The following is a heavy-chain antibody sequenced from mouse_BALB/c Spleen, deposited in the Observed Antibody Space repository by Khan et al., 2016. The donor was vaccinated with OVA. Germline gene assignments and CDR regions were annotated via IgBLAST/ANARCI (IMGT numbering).Heavy chain of an antibody. CDR1: GYSFSSYS. CDR2: ISSGGTYT. CDR3: PKHRAYYGNNPYFDY. Sequence: EVQLVESGAGLVRPGGSLKLSCAASGYSFSSYSMSWVRQTPEKRLEWVATISSGGTYTNYPDSVKGRFTISRDNAKNTLYLQMSSLKSEDTAMYYCPKHRAYYGNNPYFDYWGQGTTLTVSS. J-gene: IGHJ2*01. V-gene: IGHV5-6-4*01. D-gene: IGHD1-1*01.